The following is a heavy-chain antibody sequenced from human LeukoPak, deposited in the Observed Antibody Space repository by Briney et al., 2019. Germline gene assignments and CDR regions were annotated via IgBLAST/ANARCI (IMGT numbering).Heavy chain of an antibody. Sequence: PGGSLRLSCAASGFTFDAYAMHWVRQAPGKGLEWVSVIRGGGDVAFYADSVKGRFTISRDNSRNTLYLHLNSLRADDSAVYYCAKSSSSYGNDALDIWGQGTMVTVSS. V-gene: IGHV3-23*01. J-gene: IGHJ3*02. CDR3: AKSSSSYGNDALDI. CDR2: IRGGGDVA. D-gene: IGHD5-18*01. CDR1: GFTFDAYA.